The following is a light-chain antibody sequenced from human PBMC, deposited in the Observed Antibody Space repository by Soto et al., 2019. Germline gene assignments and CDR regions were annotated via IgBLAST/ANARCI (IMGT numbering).Light chain of an antibody. CDR2: GAS. CDR3: QQYDTSPRT. CDR1: QSVSSSY. Sequence: EIVLTQSPGTLSLSPGERATLSCRTRQSVSSSYLAWYQQKPGQAPRLLIYGASSRAAGIPDRFSGSGSGTDFTLTISRLEPEDFAVYYCQQYDTSPRTFGQGTNVEIK. V-gene: IGKV3-20*01. J-gene: IGKJ1*01.